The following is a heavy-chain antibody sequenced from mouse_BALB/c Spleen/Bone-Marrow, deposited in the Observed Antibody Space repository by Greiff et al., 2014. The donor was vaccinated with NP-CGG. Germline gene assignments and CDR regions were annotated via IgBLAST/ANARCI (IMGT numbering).Heavy chain of an antibody. Sequence: DVKLVESGGGLVQPGGSRKLSCAASGFTFSSFGMHWVRQAPEGGLEWVAYISSGNSTIFYADTVKGRFTISRDNPKNTLFLQMTSLRSEDTAMYYCTRGGNWEDFDYWGQGTTLTVSS. CDR2: ISSGNSTI. V-gene: IGHV5-17*02. D-gene: IGHD4-1*01. CDR3: TRGGNWEDFDY. CDR1: GFTFSSFG. J-gene: IGHJ2*01.